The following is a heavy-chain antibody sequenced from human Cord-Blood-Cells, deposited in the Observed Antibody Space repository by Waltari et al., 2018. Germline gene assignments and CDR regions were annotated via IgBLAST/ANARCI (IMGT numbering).Heavy chain of an antibody. V-gene: IGHV3-30*04. D-gene: IGHD6-19*01. Sequence: QVQLVESGGGVVQPGRSLRLSCAASGFTFSSYAMHWVRQAPGKGLEWVAVISDDGSNKDYADSVKGRFTISRDNSKNTLYLQMNSLRAEDTAVYYCARDGAVAGFDWYFDLWGRGTLVTVSS. CDR1: GFTFSSYA. CDR3: ARDGAVAGFDWYFDL. CDR2: ISDDGSNK. J-gene: IGHJ2*01.